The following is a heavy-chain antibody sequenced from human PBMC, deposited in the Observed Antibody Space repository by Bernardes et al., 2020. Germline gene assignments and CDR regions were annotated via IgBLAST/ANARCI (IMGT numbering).Heavy chain of an antibody. V-gene: IGHV5-51*01. CDR2: IYPGDSYT. Sequence: GACLKNSRKVSGYSLTPYWVGWVRPIPGKGLEWMGIIYPGDSYTRYSPSFQGQVTISADRSISTAYLQWSSLEASDTATYFCARHGVYCSGGSCPRRFDYWGQGTLVTVSS. CDR1: GYSLTPYW. J-gene: IGHJ4*02. D-gene: IGHD2-15*01. CDR3: ARHGVYCSGGSCPRRFDY.